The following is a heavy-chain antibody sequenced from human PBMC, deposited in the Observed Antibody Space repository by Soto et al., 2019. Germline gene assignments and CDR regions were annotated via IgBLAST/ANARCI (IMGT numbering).Heavy chain of an antibody. V-gene: IGHV4-39*01. Sequence: SETLSLTCTVSGGSVTNSSYYWGWIRQSPGKGLEWIGSVYYRGRSYSKSPVKSRVTISVDTSKNRFSLSLNSVTASDTAVYFCVSQRTTVPTQAYFDYWGPGALVTVSS. D-gene: IGHD4-17*01. CDR2: VYYRGRS. CDR1: GGSVTNSSYY. J-gene: IGHJ4*02. CDR3: VSQRTTVPTQAYFDY.